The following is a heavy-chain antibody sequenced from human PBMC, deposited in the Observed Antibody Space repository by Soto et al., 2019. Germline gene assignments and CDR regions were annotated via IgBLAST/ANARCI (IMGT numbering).Heavy chain of an antibody. D-gene: IGHD3-10*01. CDR1: GFSLTTSGVG. J-gene: IGHJ4*02. V-gene: IGHV2-5*02. CDR2: IYWDDDK. CDR3: AHHPYYGLGSYSFDY. Sequence: QITLKESSPTLVRPTQTLTLTCTFSGFSLTTSGVGVGWIRQPPGKALEWLAVIYWDDDKRYSSSLKSRLTITKDTSKNQVVLTMTNMDPVDTAIYYCAHHPYYGLGSYSFDYWGQGTLVTVSS.